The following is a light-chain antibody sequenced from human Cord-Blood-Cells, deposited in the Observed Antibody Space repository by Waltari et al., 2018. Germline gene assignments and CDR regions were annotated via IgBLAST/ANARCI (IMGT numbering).Light chain of an antibody. J-gene: IGLJ2*01. CDR3: QAWDSSSVV. CDR2: HDS. Sequence: SYELTQPPSVSVSPGQTASITCSGDKLGDKYACWYQQKPGQSPVLVIYHDSKRPPGIPGRFSGTNAGNTATLTIGGTQAMDEADYYCQAWDSSSVVFGGGTKLTVL. CDR1: KLGDKY. V-gene: IGLV3-1*01.